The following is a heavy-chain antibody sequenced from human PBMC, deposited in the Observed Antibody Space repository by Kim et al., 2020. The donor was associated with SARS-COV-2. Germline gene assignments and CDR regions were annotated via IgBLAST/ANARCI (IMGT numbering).Heavy chain of an antibody. J-gene: IGHJ4*02. CDR2: FSGSGGTT. CDR3: AKDTSLSMIVVASFDC. CDR1: GFTFCAYA. Sequence: GGSLRLSCAASGFTFCAYAMSWVRQAPGKGLEWVSGFSGSGGTTYYADSVKGRFTISRDNSRNTLYLQMDSLRAVDTAVYYCAKDTSLSMIVVASFDCWGQGTLVTVSS. D-gene: IGHD3-22*01. V-gene: IGHV3-23*01.